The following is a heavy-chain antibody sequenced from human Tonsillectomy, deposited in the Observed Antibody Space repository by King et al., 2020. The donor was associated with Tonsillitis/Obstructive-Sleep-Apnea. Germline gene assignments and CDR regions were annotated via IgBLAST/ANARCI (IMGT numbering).Heavy chain of an antibody. D-gene: IGHD3-3*01. V-gene: IGHV4-4*02. Sequence: QLQESGPGLVKPSGTLSLTCAVSGGSISGSNWWTWIRPPPGKGLEWIGEIHHSGSTNYNPSLKSRVTMTVDKSKNQFSLKLSSVTAADTAVYYCVRGVSDYDFWSGYYSVWGQGTLVTVSS. J-gene: IGHJ4*02. CDR3: VRGVSDYDFWSGYYSV. CDR1: GGSISGSNW. CDR2: IHHSGST.